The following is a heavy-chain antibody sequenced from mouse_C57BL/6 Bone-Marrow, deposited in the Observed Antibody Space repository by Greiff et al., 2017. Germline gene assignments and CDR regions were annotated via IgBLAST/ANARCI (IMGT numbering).Heavy chain of an antibody. D-gene: IGHD2-5*01. V-gene: IGHV1-4*01. CDR3: ARYYSNNYYAMDY. J-gene: IGHJ4*01. CDR2: INPSSGYT. CDR1: GYTFTSYT. Sequence: VQLQQSGAELARPGASVKMSCKASGYTFTSYTMHWVKQRPGQGLEWIGYINPSSGYTKYNQKFKDKATLTADKSSSTAYMQLNSLTSEDSAVYYCARYYSNNYYAMDYWGQGTSVTVSS.